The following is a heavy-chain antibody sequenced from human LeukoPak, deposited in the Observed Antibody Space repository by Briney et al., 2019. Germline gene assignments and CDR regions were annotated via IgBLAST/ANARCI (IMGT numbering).Heavy chain of an antibody. Sequence: GGSLRLSCAASGFTVSSNYMSWVRHAPGKGLEWVSVIYSGGSTYYADSVKGRFTISRDNSKNTLYLQMNSLRAEDTAVYCCAREGAISSGIIDYWGQGTLVTVSS. J-gene: IGHJ4*02. CDR1: GFTVSSNY. CDR2: IYSGGST. CDR3: AREGAISSGIIDY. D-gene: IGHD3-10*01. V-gene: IGHV3-53*05.